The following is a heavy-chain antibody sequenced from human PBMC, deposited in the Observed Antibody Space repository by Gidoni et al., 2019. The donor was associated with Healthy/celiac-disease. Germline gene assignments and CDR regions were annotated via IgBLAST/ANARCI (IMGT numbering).Heavy chain of an antibody. CDR1: GFTFSSYS. D-gene: IGHD2-2*01. CDR2: ISSSSSYI. CDR3: ARDRVVVPAAKTYYYYGMDV. J-gene: IGHJ6*02. V-gene: IGHV3-21*01. Sequence: EVQLVESGGGLVKPGGSLRLSCAASGFTFSSYSSNWVRQAQGKGLEWVSSISSSSSYIYYADSVKGRFTISRDNAKNSLYLQMNSLRAEDTAVYYCARDRVVVPAAKTYYYYGMDVWGQGTTVTVSS.